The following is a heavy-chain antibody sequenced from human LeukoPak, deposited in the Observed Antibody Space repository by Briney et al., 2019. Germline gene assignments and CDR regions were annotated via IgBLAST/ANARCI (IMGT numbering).Heavy chain of an antibody. CDR3: ARDAEYGSGSYYSY. Sequence: ASVKVSCKASGYTFTGYYMHWVRQAPGQGLEWMGWINPNSGGTNYAQKFQGWVTMTRDTSISTAYMELSRLRSDDTAVYYCARDAEYGSGSYYSYWGQGTLVTVSS. J-gene: IGHJ4*02. V-gene: IGHV1-2*04. CDR1: GYTFTGYY. CDR2: INPNSGGT. D-gene: IGHD3-10*01.